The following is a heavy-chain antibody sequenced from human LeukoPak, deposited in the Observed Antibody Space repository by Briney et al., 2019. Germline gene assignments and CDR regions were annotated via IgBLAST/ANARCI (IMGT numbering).Heavy chain of an antibody. CDR1: GYTFTGYY. CDR3: ARVLVPAATDDAFDI. J-gene: IGHJ3*02. D-gene: IGHD2-2*01. CDR2: INPNSGGT. Sequence: ASVKVSCKASGYTFTGYYMHWVRQAPGQGLEWMGWINPNSGGTNYAQKFQGRVTMTRDTSISTAYMELSRLRSDDTAVYYCARVLVPAATDDAFDIWGQGTIVTASS. V-gene: IGHV1-2*02.